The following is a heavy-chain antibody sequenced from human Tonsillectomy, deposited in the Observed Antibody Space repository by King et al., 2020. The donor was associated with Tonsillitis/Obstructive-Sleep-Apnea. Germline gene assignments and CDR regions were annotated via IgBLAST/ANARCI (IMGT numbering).Heavy chain of an antibody. CDR3: ARRVPYYGMDV. CDR1: GFTFSSYE. CDR2: ISRSDNTI. V-gene: IGHV3-48*03. J-gene: IGHJ6*02. D-gene: IGHD4/OR15-4a*01. Sequence: VQLVESGGGLVQPGGSLRLSCVTSGFTFSSYEMNWVRQAPGKGLEWVSYISRSDNTIHDADSVKGRFTISRDNAKNSMFLQMNSLRVEDTAVYYCARRVPYYGMDVWGQGTTVTVSS.